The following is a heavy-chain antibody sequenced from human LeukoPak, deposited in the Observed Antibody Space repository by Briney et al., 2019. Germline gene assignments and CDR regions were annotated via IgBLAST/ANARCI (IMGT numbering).Heavy chain of an antibody. J-gene: IGHJ4*02. D-gene: IGHD2-2*01. V-gene: IGHV4-39*01. CDR3: ARQVRDIVVVPAVLYFDY. CDR2: IYYSGST. Sequence: SETLSLTCTVSGGSVSSSTYYWGCIRQPPGKGLEWIGTIYYSGSTYYNPSLKSRVTISVATSMNQFSLKLSSVTAADTAVYYCARQVRDIVVVPAVLYFDYWGQGTLVTVSS. CDR1: GGSVSSSTYY.